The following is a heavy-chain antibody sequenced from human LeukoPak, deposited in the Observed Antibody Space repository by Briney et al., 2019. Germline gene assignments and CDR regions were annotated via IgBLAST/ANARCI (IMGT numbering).Heavy chain of an antibody. Sequence: ASVKVSFKASGYTFSGYYMHWVRQAPGQGLEWMGWINPNSGDTHYAQKFQGRVTMTRDTPIITAYMKLSGLSSDDTSVFYCARGGAYVHDGLDIWGQGTMVTVSS. CDR1: GYTFSGYY. V-gene: IGHV1-2*02. D-gene: IGHD3-16*01. CDR2: INPNSGDT. CDR3: ARGGAYVHDGLDI. J-gene: IGHJ3*02.